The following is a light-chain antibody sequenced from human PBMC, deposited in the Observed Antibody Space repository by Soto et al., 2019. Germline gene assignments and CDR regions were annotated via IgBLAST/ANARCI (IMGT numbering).Light chain of an antibody. CDR3: QQLNSYPRT. Sequence: DIQMTQSPSSLSASVGDRVTITCRASETTANYLNWYQHKPGKAPKLLIHSASSLQSGVPSRFSGRGSGTDFTLTINSLQPEDFATYYCQQLNSYPRTFGPGTKVDIK. V-gene: IGKV1-39*01. CDR1: ETTANY. J-gene: IGKJ3*01. CDR2: SAS.